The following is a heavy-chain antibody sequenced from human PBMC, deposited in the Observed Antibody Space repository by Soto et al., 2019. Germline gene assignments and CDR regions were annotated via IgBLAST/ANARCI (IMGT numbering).Heavy chain of an antibody. D-gene: IGHD5-12*01. Sequence: GGSLRLACAASGFTFSNAWMNWVRQAPGKGLEWVGRIKSKTDGGTTDYAAPVKGRFTISRDDSKNTLYLQMNSLKTEDTAVYYCTTLIDNGYSGYDYPGLTQTPFDYWGQGTLVTVSS. V-gene: IGHV3-15*07. J-gene: IGHJ4*02. CDR2: IKSKTDGGTT. CDR1: GFTFSNAW. CDR3: TTLIDNGYSGYDYPGLTQTPFDY.